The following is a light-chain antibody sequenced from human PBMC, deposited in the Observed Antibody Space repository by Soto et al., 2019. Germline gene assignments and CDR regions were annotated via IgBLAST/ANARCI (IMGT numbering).Light chain of an antibody. CDR2: GAS. CDR1: DSVTSSH. V-gene: IGKV3-20*01. CDR3: QQYGNSPLT. J-gene: IGKJ2*01. Sequence: IVLTQSPDTLSLSPGERVTLSCRASDSVTSSHVAWYRQKPGQPPTLLIYGASSRAAGVADRFSGDGSGKAFTLTISRLEPVDFAVYFCQQYGNSPLTFGRGTKVEMK.